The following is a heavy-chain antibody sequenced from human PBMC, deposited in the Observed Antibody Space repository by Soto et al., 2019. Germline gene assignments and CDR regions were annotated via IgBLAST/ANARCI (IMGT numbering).Heavy chain of an antibody. CDR1: GFTFSSYD. D-gene: IGHD3-3*01. CDR3: ARVYYDFWSGPPPYYYYMDV. J-gene: IGHJ6*03. CDR2: IGTAGDT. Sequence: GGSLRLSCAASGFTFSSYDMHWVRQATGKGLEWVSAIGTAGDTYYPGSVKGRFTISRENVTNSLYLQMNSLRAGDTAVYYCARVYYDFWSGPPPYYYYMDVWGKGTTVTVSS. V-gene: IGHV3-13*01.